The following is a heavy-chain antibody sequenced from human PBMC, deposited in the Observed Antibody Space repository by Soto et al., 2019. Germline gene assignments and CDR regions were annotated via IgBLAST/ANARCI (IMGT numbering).Heavy chain of an antibody. CDR3: ARDIDSGTYYPHFDY. J-gene: IGHJ4*02. Sequence: QVQLVESGGGVVQPGRSLRLSCAASGFTFSSYGMHWVRQAPGKGLEWVGVIWYDGSNKYYADSVKGRFTISSDNSKNTLHLQMNSLRADDTAVYYCARDIDSGTYYPHFDYWGQGTLVTVSS. V-gene: IGHV3-33*01. D-gene: IGHD1-26*01. CDR2: IWYDGSNK. CDR1: GFTFSSYG.